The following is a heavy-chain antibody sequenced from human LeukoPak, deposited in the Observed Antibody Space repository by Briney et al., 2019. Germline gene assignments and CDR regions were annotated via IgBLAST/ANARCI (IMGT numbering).Heavy chain of an antibody. CDR1: GYTFTGYY. J-gene: IGHJ5*02. CDR3: AREWGGGLPWIQLWLSGMSAPSAWFDP. D-gene: IGHD5-18*01. CDR2: INPSGGST. V-gene: IGHV1-46*01. Sequence: ASVKVSCKASGYTFTGYYMHWVQQAPGQGLEWMGIINPSGGSTSYAQKFQGRVTMTRDMSTSTVYMELSSLRSEDTAVYYCAREWGGGLPWIQLWLSGMSAPSAWFDPWGQGTLVTVSS.